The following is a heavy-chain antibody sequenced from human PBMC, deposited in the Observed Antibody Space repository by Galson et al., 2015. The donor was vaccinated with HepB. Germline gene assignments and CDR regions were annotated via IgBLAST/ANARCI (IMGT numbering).Heavy chain of an antibody. CDR1: GGTFSSYA. CDR3: ASITWGKYNWFDP. CDR2: IIPIFGIA. J-gene: IGHJ5*02. V-gene: IGHV1-69*13. Sequence: SVKVSCKAPGGTFSSYAISWVRQAPGQGLEWMGGIIPIFGIANYAQKFQGRVTITADESTSTAYMELSSLRSEDTAVYYCASITWGKYNWFDPWGQGTLVTVSS. D-gene: IGHD3-16*01.